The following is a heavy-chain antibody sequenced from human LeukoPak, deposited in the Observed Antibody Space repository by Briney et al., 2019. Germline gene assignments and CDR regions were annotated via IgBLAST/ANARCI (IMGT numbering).Heavy chain of an antibody. Sequence: QPGGSLRLSCAASGFTFRDYAMSWVRQAPGKGLEWVSSISGSGGITFYADSVKGRFAISRDNSKSTLWLQMNSLRADDTAIYYCARDVEARISAAGTFDYWGQGSLVTVSS. CDR3: ARDVEARISAAGTFDY. V-gene: IGHV3-23*01. CDR2: ISGSGGIT. D-gene: IGHD6-13*01. CDR1: GFTFRDYA. J-gene: IGHJ4*02.